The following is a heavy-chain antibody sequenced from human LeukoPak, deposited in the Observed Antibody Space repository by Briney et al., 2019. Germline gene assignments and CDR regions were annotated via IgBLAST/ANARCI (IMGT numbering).Heavy chain of an antibody. Sequence: GGSLRLSCAASGFTFSSYAMSWVRQAPGKGLEWVSAISGSGGSTYYADSVKGRFTISRDNSKNTLYLQMNSLRAEDTAVYYCAKRVRYYDSSGYYFDYWGQGTLVTVSS. D-gene: IGHD3-22*01. J-gene: IGHJ4*02. CDR2: ISGSGGST. V-gene: IGHV3-23*01. CDR3: AKRVRYYDSSGYYFDY. CDR1: GFTFSSYA.